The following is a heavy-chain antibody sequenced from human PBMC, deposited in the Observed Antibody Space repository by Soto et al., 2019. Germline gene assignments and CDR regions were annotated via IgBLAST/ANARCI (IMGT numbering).Heavy chain of an antibody. CDR1: GGTFSTYS. Sequence: QVQLVQSGAEVKKPGSSVKVSCKASGGTFSTYSISWVRQAPGQGLEWMGESLPIFGTSHYAQNFQGRVTITADESTSTVYMELSSLRSDDTAVYYCARGGGYPKSSFYYGMDVWGQGTTVTVSS. V-gene: IGHV1-69*01. CDR2: SLPIFGTS. D-gene: IGHD6-13*01. J-gene: IGHJ6*02. CDR3: ARGGGYPKSSFYYGMDV.